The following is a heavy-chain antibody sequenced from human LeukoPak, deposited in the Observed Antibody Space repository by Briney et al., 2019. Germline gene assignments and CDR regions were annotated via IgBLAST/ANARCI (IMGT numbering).Heavy chain of an antibody. CDR3: ARDLFIVVVPAAMGY. CDR2: IKQVGSEK. D-gene: IGHD2-2*01. J-gene: IGHJ4*02. CDR1: GFTFSSYW. V-gene: IGHV3-7*01. Sequence: PGGSLRLSCAASGFTFSSYWMSWVRQAPGKGLEWVARIKQVGSEKYYVASVKGRFTISRANAKNSLYLKMDSLRAEDPAVYYCARDLFIVVVPAAMGYWGQGTLVTVSS.